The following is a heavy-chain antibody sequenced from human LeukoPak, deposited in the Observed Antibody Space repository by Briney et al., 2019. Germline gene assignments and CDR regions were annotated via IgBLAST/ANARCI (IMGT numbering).Heavy chain of an antibody. CDR3: ARRTGSGSYYVDF. J-gene: IGHJ4*02. CDR2: VYTSGST. V-gene: IGHV4-61*02. CDR1: GGSISSGSYY. Sequence: PSETLSLTCTVSGGSISSGSYYWSWIRQPAGKGLEWIGRVYTSGSTNYNPSLKSRVTISLDTSKNQFSLKLSSVTAADTAIYYCARRTGSGSYYVDFWGQGTVVTVSS. D-gene: IGHD3-10*01.